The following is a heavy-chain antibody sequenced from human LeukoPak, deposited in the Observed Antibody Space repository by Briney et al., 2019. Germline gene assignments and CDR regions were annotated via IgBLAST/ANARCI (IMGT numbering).Heavy chain of an antibody. Sequence: SETLSLTCTVYGGSFSGYYWSWIRQPPGKGLEWIGEINHSGSTNYNPSLKSRVTISVDTSKNQFSLKLSSVTAADTAVYYCARGLGYSSGWYHIDYWGQGTLVTVSS. V-gene: IGHV4-34*01. J-gene: IGHJ4*02. CDR3: ARGLGYSSGWYHIDY. CDR2: INHSGST. CDR1: GGSFSGYY. D-gene: IGHD6-19*01.